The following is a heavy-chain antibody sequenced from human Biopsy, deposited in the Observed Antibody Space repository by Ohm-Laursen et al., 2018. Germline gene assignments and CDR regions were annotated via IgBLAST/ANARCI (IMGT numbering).Heavy chain of an antibody. CDR1: GGPIDSYY. Sequence: SDTLSLTCAVSGGPIDSYYWSWIRQPPGKALEWTGYIYFTGRTSYNPSLKSRVTMSVNTSKKQFSLRLSSVTAADTAVYYCASAGYNPDWNFDLWGRGTRVTVSS. D-gene: IGHD5-24*01. CDR3: ASAGYNPDWNFDL. J-gene: IGHJ2*01. V-gene: IGHV4-59*07. CDR2: IYFTGRT.